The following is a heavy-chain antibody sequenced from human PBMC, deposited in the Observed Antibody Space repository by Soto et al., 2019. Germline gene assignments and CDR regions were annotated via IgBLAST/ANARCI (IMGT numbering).Heavy chain of an antibody. Sequence: GGPLRLSCAASGFTFSSYPMHWVRQAPGKGLEWVPVLSYDGSNKYYADSVKGRFTISRDNSKNTLYLQMNSLRAEDTAVYYCARDLNSAAAAGTTPLYYYYYGMDVWGQGTTVTVSS. CDR3: ARDLNSAAAAGTTPLYYYYYGMDV. V-gene: IGHV3-30-3*01. CDR2: LSYDGSNK. CDR1: GFTFSSYP. J-gene: IGHJ6*02. D-gene: IGHD6-13*01.